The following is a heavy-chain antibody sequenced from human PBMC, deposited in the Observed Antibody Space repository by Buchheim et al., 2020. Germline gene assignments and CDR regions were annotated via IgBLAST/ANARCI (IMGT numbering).Heavy chain of an antibody. Sequence: QVQLQESGPGLVKPSQTLSLTCTVSGGSISSDGYYWSWIRQHPGKGLEWIGFTYYSGSTSYNPSLKSRVTISVDTSKNQFSLKLSSATAADTAVYYCARETGEKYYDFLSGYYTRYFDYWGQGTL. CDR3: ARETGEKYYDFLSGYYTRYFDY. V-gene: IGHV4-31*03. D-gene: IGHD3-3*01. CDR1: GGSISSDGYY. J-gene: IGHJ4*02. CDR2: TYYSGST.